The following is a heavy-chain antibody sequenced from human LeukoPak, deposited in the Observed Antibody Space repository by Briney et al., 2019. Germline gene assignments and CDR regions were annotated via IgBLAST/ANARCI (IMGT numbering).Heavy chain of an antibody. CDR2: ISYSGST. J-gene: IGHJ4*02. V-gene: IGHV4-59*01. CDR1: GGSISSYY. Sequence: SESLSLTCTVSGGSISSYYSSWIRQPPGKGLEWIGYISYSGSTNYNPSLKSRVTISVDTYKKQFSLKLSSVTAADTAVYYCARSQNYYGSGDYWSQGTLVTVSS. D-gene: IGHD3-10*01. CDR3: ARSQNYYGSGDY.